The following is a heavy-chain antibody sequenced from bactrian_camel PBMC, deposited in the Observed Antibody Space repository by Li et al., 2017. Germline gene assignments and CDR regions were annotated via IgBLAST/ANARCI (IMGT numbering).Heavy chain of an antibody. CDR1: GFTFSSYY. V-gene: IGHV3-2*01. Sequence: HVQLVESGGGLVQPGGSLRLSCAASGFTFSSYYMSWVRQVPGKGLEWVSSIYTDGTSTYYADSVKGRFTISRDNAKASVYLQMNSLKSEDTALYYCVTTPNMGWVDDWGQGTQVTVS. CDR2: IYTDGTST. J-gene: IGHJ4*01. CDR3: VTTPNMGWVDD. D-gene: IGHD1*01.